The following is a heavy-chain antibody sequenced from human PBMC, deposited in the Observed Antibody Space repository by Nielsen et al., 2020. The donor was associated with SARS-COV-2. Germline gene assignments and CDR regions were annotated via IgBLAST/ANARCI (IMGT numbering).Heavy chain of an antibody. CDR2: ISGSGGST. J-gene: IGHJ4*02. CDR3: AKGQEKGYSYGYGFDY. V-gene: IGHV3-23*01. CDR1: GFTFSSYA. D-gene: IGHD5-18*01. Sequence: GGSLRLSCAASGFTFSSYAMSWARQAPGKGLEWVSAISGSGGSTYYADSVKGRFTISRDNSKNTLYLQMNSLRAEDTAVYYCAKGQEKGYSYGYGFDYWGQGTLVTVSS.